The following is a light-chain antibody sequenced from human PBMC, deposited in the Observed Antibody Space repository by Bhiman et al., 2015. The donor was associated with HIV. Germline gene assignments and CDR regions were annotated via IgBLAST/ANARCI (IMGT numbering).Light chain of an antibody. CDR1: GSDVGGYNH. Sequence: QSALTQPASVSGSPGQSITISCTGSGSDVGGYNHVSWYQQHPGKAPKLMIYDVSNRPSGVSNRFSGSKSGTSATLGITGLQTGDEADYYCETWDSSLSAEVFGGGTKLTVL. CDR2: DVS. V-gene: IGLV2-14*03. J-gene: IGLJ3*02. CDR3: ETWDSSLSAEV.